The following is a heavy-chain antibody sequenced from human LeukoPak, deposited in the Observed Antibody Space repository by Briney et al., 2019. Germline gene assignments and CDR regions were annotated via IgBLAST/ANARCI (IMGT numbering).Heavy chain of an antibody. J-gene: IGHJ4*02. CDR3: ARDQTGQWLATPFDY. CDR1: DDSINDYY. CDR2: IYTSGST. V-gene: IGHV4-4*07. D-gene: IGHD6-19*01. Sequence: PSETLSLTRNVSDDSINDYYWSWIRQPAGKGLEWIGRIYTSGSTNYNPSLKSRVTMSVDTSKNQFSLKLSSVTAADTAVYYCARDQTGQWLATPFDYWGQGTLVTVSS.